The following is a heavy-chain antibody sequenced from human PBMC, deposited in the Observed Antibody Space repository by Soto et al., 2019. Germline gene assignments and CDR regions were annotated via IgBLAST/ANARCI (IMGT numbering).Heavy chain of an antibody. CDR1: GYSFTTYY. D-gene: IGHD1-26*01. Sequence: ASVKVSCKASGYSFTTYYIHWVRQAPGQGLEWMGIIDPSSGSATYTQKFRGRVTMARDTSTSTVYMELSSLRSEDTAVYYCARGSELLYFDYWGQGTLVTVSS. V-gene: IGHV1-46*01. J-gene: IGHJ4*02. CDR2: IDPSSGSA. CDR3: ARGSELLYFDY.